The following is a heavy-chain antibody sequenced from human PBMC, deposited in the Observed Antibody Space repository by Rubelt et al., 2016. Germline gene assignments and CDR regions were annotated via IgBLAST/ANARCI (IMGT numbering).Heavy chain of an antibody. Sequence: QVQLVQSGAEVKKPGASVKVSCKASGYTFTSYALHWVRQAPGQRLEWVGWINAGNGNTKYSQNFQGRVTITRDTSASTAYMELSSLRSEDTAVYYCARGDIVVVVAASNPLDYWGQGTLVTVSS. V-gene: IGHV1-3*01. CDR2: INAGNGNT. CDR1: GYTFTSYA. D-gene: IGHD2-15*01. CDR3: ARGDIVVVVAASNPLDY. J-gene: IGHJ4*02.